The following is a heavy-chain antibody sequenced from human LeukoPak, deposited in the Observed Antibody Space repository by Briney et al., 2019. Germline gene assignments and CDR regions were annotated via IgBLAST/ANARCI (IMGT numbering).Heavy chain of an antibody. Sequence: GGSLRLSCAASGFTFSNYEMNWVRQAPGKGLEWLSYISSVGSTIYYADSVKGRFTISRDNAKNSLYLQMNTLRVEDTAVYYCARAKWIHYLDSWGQGTPVTVSS. CDR3: ARAKWIHYLDS. J-gene: IGHJ4*02. V-gene: IGHV3-48*03. D-gene: IGHD2-2*03. CDR2: ISSVGSTI. CDR1: GFTFSNYE.